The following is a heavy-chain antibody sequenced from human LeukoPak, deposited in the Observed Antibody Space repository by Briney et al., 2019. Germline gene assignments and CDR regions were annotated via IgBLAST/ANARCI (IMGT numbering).Heavy chain of an antibody. D-gene: IGHD4-11*01. Sequence: KPSETLSLTCTVSGGSISYYYWNWIRQPAGQGLEWIGRIYTSGRTYYNPSLKSRVSMSVDTSKNQFSLKLSSVTAAGTAVYYCARLSTVTTSFDFWGQGTLVTVSS. CDR1: GGSISYYY. CDR3: ARLSTVTTSFDF. V-gene: IGHV4-4*07. CDR2: IYTSGRT. J-gene: IGHJ4*02.